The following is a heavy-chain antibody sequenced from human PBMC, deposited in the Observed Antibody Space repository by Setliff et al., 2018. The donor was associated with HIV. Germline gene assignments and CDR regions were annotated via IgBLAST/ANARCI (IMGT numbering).Heavy chain of an antibody. Sequence: PSETLSLTCSVSGYYISTAYYWAWVRQPTGKGLEWIGYIYYSGSTNYNPSLKSRVTISVDTSKNQFSLNLSSVTAADAAVYYCARYWQQLGAYAFDIWGQGTMVTVSS. D-gene: IGHD6-13*01. V-gene: IGHV4-38-2*01. CDR3: ARYWQQLGAYAFDI. CDR1: GYYISTAYY. CDR2: IYYSGST. J-gene: IGHJ3*02.